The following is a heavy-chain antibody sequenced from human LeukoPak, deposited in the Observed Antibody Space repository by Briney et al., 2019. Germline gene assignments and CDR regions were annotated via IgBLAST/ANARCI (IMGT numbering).Heavy chain of an antibody. CDR1: GYTFTGYY. CDR3: ARGSIVGATFDYFDY. V-gene: IGHV1-2*02. CDR2: IIPIFGTA. Sequence: GASVKVSCKASGYTFTGYYMHWVRQAPGQGLEWMGGIIPIFGTANYAQKFQGRVTMTRDTSISTAYMDLSRLRSDDTAVYYCARGSIVGATFDYFDYWGQGTLVTVSS. D-gene: IGHD1-26*01. J-gene: IGHJ4*02.